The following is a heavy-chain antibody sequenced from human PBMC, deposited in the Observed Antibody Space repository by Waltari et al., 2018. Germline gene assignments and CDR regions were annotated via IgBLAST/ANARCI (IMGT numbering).Heavy chain of an antibody. J-gene: IGHJ4*02. Sequence: EVQLLESGGGLVQPGGSLRLSCAASGFTFSPYAMGWVRQAPGRGLEGVSTISADGTGTHYADSVKGRFTISRDNSKNMLYLQMNNLRAEDTAVYYCDASDYWGQGTLVTVSS. CDR1: GFTFSPYA. CDR2: ISADGTGT. CDR3: DASDY. V-gene: IGHV3-23*01.